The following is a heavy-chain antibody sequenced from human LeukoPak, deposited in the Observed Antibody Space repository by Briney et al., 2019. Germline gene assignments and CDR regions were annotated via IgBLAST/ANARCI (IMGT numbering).Heavy chain of an antibody. J-gene: IGHJ6*02. Sequence: PGGSLRLSCAASGFTFSIYAMTWVRQAPGKGLEWVSAISASGESTYYADSVKGRFTISRDNSKNTLYLQMNSLRAEDTAVYYCAKGPGEGMDVWGQGTTVTVSS. CDR1: GFTFSIYA. CDR3: AKGPGEGMDV. CDR2: ISASGEST. V-gene: IGHV3-23*01.